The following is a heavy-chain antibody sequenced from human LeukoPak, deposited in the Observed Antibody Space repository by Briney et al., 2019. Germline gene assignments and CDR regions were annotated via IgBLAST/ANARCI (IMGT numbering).Heavy chain of an antibody. Sequence: PGGSLRLSCAASGFTFSSYAMSWVRQAPGKGLEWVSAISGGGGSTYYADSVKGRFTISRDNSKNTLYLQMNSLRAEDTAVYYCCYSNYYYYYGMDVWGQGTTVTVSS. CDR1: GFTFSSYA. D-gene: IGHD4-11*01. CDR2: ISGGGGST. V-gene: IGHV3-23*01. J-gene: IGHJ6*02. CDR3: CYSNYYYYYGMDV.